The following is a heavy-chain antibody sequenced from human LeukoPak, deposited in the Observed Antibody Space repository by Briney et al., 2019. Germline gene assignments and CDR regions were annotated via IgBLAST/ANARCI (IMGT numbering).Heavy chain of an antibody. V-gene: IGHV3-7*02. CDR2: IKQDASEK. CDR1: GFTLSNSW. J-gene: IGHJ4*02. D-gene: IGHD3-10*01. CDR3: ARMVRLDY. Sequence: PGGSLRLSCAASGFTLSNSWMSWVRQAPGKGLEWVANIKQDASEKYYVDSVKGRFSISRDNAKNSLYLQMNGLRAEDTAVYYCARMVRLDYWGQGTLVTVSS.